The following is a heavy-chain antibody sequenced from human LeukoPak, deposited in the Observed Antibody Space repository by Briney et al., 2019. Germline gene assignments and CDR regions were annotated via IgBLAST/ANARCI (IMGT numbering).Heavy chain of an antibody. CDR2: ISYDGSNK. CDR1: GFTLSSYA. CDR3: ARDPSSSYYYYGMDV. V-gene: IGHV3-30*04. D-gene: IGHD6-13*01. Sequence: GSLRLSCAASGFTLSSYAMHWVRQAPGKGLEWVAVISYDGSNKYYADSVKGRFTISRDNSKNTLYLQMNSLRAEDTAVYYCARDPSSSYYYYGMDVWGQGTTVTVSS. J-gene: IGHJ6*02.